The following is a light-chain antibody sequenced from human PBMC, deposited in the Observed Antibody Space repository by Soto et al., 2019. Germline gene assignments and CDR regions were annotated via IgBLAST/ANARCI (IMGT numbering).Light chain of an antibody. CDR3: NSYTAQNTRV. J-gene: IGLJ3*02. Sequence: QSALTQSASVSGSPGQSITISCTGTSSDVGGYNHVSWYQQHPGKAPKLIIYEVTNRPSGVSSRFSGSKSGNTASLTISGLQAEDEADYFCNSYTAQNTRVFGGGTKVTVL. CDR2: EVT. V-gene: IGLV2-14*01. CDR1: SSDVGGYNH.